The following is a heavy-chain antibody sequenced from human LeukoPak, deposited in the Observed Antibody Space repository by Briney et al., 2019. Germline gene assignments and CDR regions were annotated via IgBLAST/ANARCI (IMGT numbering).Heavy chain of an antibody. V-gene: IGHV3-74*01. D-gene: IGHD3-16*02. J-gene: IGHJ4*02. CDR3: ARSDRAKGFDY. CDR1: GFTFSSYW. CDR2: INSDGSST. Sequence: GGSLRLSCAASGFTFSSYWMHWVRQAPGKGLGWVSRINSDGSSTSYADSVKGRFTISRDNAKNTLYLQMNSLRAEDTAVYYCARSDRAKGFDYWGQGTLVTVSS.